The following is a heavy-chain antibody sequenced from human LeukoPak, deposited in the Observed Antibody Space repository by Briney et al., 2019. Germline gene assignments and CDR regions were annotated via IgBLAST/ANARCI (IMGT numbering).Heavy chain of an antibody. J-gene: IGHJ6*02. CDR2: IIPILGIA. D-gene: IGHD6-6*01. CDR3: AREPKYSSHRYYYYGMDV. CDR1: GGTFSSYA. V-gene: IGHV1-69*04. Sequence: SVKVSCKASGGTFSSYAISWVRQAPGQGLEWMGRIIPILGIANYAQKFQGRVTITADKSTSTAYVELSSLRSEDTAVYYCAREPKYSSHRYYYYGMDVWGQGTTVTVSS.